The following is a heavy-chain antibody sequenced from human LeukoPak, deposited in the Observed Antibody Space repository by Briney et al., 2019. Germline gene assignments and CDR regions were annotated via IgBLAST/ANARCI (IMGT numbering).Heavy chain of an antibody. Sequence: SVKVSCKASGDNFSSYVITWVRQAPGQGLEWMGRIIPTLDVANFAQKFKGRVTITADKFTNTAHLELSSLRSEDTAVYFCTREGVYSPDPTSYHRLPFDIWGKGTVVIVSS. J-gene: IGHJ3*02. CDR1: GDNFSSYV. CDR2: IIPTLDVA. D-gene: IGHD3-16*02. V-gene: IGHV1-69*04. CDR3: TREGVYSPDPTSYHRLPFDI.